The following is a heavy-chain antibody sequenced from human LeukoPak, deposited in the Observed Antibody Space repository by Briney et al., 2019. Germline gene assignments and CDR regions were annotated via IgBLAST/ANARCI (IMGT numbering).Heavy chain of an antibody. V-gene: IGHV1-46*01. Sequence: ASVKVSCKASGYTFTSYYMHWVRQAPGQGLEWMGIINPSGGSTSYAQKFQGRVTMTRDTSTSTVYMELSSLRSDDTAVYYCARGPGYYYDSSGYYDYWGQGTLVTVSS. CDR1: GYTFTSYY. CDR3: ARGPGYYYDSSGYYDY. CDR2: INPSGGST. D-gene: IGHD3-22*01. J-gene: IGHJ4*02.